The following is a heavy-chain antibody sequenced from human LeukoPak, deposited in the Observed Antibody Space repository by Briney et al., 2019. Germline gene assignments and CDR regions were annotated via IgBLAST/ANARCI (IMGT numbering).Heavy chain of an antibody. CDR3: ARAFSGYCSGGSCYGVPDY. Sequence: ASVKVSCKASGYTFTGYYMHWVRQAPGLGLEWMGWINPNSGGTNYAQKFQGRVTMTRDTSISTAYMELSRLRSDDTAVYYCARAFSGYCSGGSCYGVPDYWGQGTLVTVSS. CDR2: INPNSGGT. V-gene: IGHV1-2*02. CDR1: GYTFTGYY. D-gene: IGHD2-15*01. J-gene: IGHJ4*02.